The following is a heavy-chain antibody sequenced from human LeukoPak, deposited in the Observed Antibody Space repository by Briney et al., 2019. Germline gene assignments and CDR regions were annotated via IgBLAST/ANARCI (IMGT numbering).Heavy chain of an antibody. CDR2: INHSGST. CDR1: GGSFSGYY. V-gene: IGHV4-34*01. CDR3: ARGRRSNY. Sequence: SETLSLTCAVYGGSFSGYYWSWIRQPPGKGLEWIGEINHSGSTNYNPSLKSRVTISVDASKNQFSLKLSSVTAADTAVYYCARGRRSNYWGQGTLVTVSS. J-gene: IGHJ4*02.